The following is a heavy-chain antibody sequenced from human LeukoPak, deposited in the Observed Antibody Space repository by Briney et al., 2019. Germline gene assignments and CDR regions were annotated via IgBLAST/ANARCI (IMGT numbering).Heavy chain of an antibody. Sequence: PSETLSLTCTVSGGSISSSIYYWGWIRQPPGKGLEWIGSIYYSGSTYYNPSPKSRVTISVDTSKNQFSLKLSSVTAADTAVYYCARLKRVGSMELYWGQGTLVTVSS. CDR1: GGSISSSIYY. D-gene: IGHD3-10*01. V-gene: IGHV4-39*01. CDR3: ARLKRVGSMELY. CDR2: IYYSGST. J-gene: IGHJ4*02.